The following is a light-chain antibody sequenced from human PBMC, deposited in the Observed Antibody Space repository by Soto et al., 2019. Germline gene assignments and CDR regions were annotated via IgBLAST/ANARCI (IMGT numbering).Light chain of an antibody. CDR1: QSISSW. CDR3: QQYNSYST. J-gene: IGKJ1*01. V-gene: IGKV1-5*01. CDR2: DAS. Sequence: DIQMTQSPSTLSASVGDRVTITCRASQSISSWLAWYQQKPGKAPKLLIYDASSLESGVPSRFSGSGYGTEFTLTISSLQPDDFATYYCQQYNSYSTFGQGTKVDMK.